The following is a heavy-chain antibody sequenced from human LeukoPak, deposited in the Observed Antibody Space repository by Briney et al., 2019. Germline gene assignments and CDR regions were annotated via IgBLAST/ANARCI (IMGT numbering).Heavy chain of an antibody. CDR1: GFTFSSYA. CDR3: AKASRAIPPNWYFDL. V-gene: IGHV3-23*01. Sequence: GGSLRLSCVASGFTFSSYAMSWVRQAPGKGLEWVSAISGSGGSTYYADSVKGRFTISRDNSKNTLYLQMNSLRAEDTAVYYCAKASRAIPPNWYFDLWGRGTLVTVSS. D-gene: IGHD2-21*01. CDR2: ISGSGGST. J-gene: IGHJ2*01.